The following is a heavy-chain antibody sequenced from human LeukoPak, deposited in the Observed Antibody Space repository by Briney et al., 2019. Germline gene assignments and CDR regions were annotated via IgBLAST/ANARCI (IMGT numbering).Heavy chain of an antibody. CDR1: GGSIISNTYY. CDR3: ARSPGSGSYYWAIDY. CDR2: INHSGST. V-gene: IGHV4-39*07. D-gene: IGHD1-26*01. J-gene: IGHJ4*02. Sequence: SETLSLTCTVSGGSIISNTYYWAWIRQPPGKGLEWIGEINHSGSTNYNPSLKSRVTISVDTSKNQFSLKLSSVTAADTAVYYCARSPGSGSYYWAIDYWGQGTLVTVSS.